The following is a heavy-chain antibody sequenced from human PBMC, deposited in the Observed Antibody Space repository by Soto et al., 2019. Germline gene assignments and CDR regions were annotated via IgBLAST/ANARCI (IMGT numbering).Heavy chain of an antibody. CDR2: IYYSGST. CDR1: GGSITSNY. J-gene: IGHJ6*02. V-gene: IGHV4-59*01. D-gene: IGHD2-15*01. Sequence: PSETLSLTCTVSGGSITSNYWSWIRQPPGKGPEWIGYIYYSGSTNYNPSLKSRVTISADTSRNQFSLKLRSVTAADTAVYYCARDTRYYYGMDVWGQGTTVTVSS. CDR3: ARDTRYYYGMDV.